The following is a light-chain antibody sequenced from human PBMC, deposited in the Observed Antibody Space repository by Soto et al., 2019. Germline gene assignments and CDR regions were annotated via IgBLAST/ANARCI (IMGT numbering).Light chain of an antibody. Sequence: DIQMTQSPSTLAASVGERVTITCRASQSVSHFLAWYQQKPGKAPKLLIYKASTLESGVPARFSGSGSGTEFTLTISSPQPDDFGTYYCQQFNSYWWTFGQGTKVDIK. CDR1: QSVSHF. V-gene: IGKV1-5*03. CDR3: QQFNSYWWT. J-gene: IGKJ1*01. CDR2: KAS.